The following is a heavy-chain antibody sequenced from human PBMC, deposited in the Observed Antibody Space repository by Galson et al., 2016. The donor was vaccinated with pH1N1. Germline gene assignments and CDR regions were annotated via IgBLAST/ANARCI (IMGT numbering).Heavy chain of an antibody. D-gene: IGHD3-3*01. Sequence: QSGAEVKKPGESLKISCEASGYSFTSYWIGWVRQMPGKGLEWMGIIFPGDSGTRYSPSFQGQVTISADKSINTAYLQWTSLKASDTAMYFCARQPNTMTTIDFWGQGTLVTVSS. J-gene: IGHJ4*02. CDR1: GYSFTSYW. V-gene: IGHV5-51*01. CDR2: IFPGDSGT. CDR3: ARQPNTMTTIDF.